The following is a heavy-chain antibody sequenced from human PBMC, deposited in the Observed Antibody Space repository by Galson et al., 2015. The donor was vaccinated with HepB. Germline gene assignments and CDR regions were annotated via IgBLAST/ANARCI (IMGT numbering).Heavy chain of an antibody. CDR1: GFTFSSYS. Sequence: SLRLSCAASGFTFSSYSMNWVRQAPGKGLEWVSSISSSSSYIYYADSVKGRFTLSRDNAKNSLYLQMNSLRAEDTAAYYCVSLELSAPPNNWFDPWGQGTLVTVAS. CDR2: ISSSSSYI. J-gene: IGHJ5*02. CDR3: VSLELSAPPNNWFDP. V-gene: IGHV3-21*01. D-gene: IGHD3-16*02.